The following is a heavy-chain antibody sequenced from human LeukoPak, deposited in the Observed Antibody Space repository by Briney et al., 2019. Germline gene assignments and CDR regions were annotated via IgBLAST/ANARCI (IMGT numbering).Heavy chain of an antibody. V-gene: IGHV3-30*03. J-gene: IGHJ4*02. CDR3: ARDSGTATWGYYFDY. CDR2: ISYDGSNK. D-gene: IGHD2-15*01. CDR1: GFTFKNYG. Sequence: QPGGSLRLSCTASGFTFKNYGMTWVRQAPGKGLEWVAVISYDGSNKYYADSVKGRFTISRDNSKNTLYLQMNSLRAEDTAVYYCARDSGTATWGYYFDYWGQGTLVTVSS.